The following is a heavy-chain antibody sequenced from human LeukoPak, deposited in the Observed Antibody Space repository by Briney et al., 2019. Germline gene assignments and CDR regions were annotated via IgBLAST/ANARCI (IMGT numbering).Heavy chain of an antibody. Sequence: SETLSLTCTVSGGSISSYYWSWIRQPPGKGLEWIGYIYYSGSTNYNPSLKSRVTISVDTSKNQFSLKLSSVTAADTAVYYCASGRSSAPYYYYYYMDVWGQGTTVTVSS. J-gene: IGHJ6*03. CDR3: ASGRSSAPYYYYYYMDV. CDR1: GGSISSYY. CDR2: IYYSGST. V-gene: IGHV4-59*01. D-gene: IGHD6-6*01.